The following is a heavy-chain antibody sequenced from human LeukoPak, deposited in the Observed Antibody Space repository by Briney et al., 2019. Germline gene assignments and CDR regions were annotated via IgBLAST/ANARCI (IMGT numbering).Heavy chain of an antibody. CDR3: ARGWWDLGEIPF. J-gene: IGHJ4*02. Sequence: ASVKVSCKGSGYTFSAYVLHWVRQAPGQSLEWMGWINGGNGETRYSENFHGRVTITGDAAAKTSYMELSSLGPEDTAVYYCARGWWDLGEIPFWGQGTL. D-gene: IGHD1-26*01. CDR2: INGGNGET. CDR1: GYTFSAYV. V-gene: IGHV1-3*01.